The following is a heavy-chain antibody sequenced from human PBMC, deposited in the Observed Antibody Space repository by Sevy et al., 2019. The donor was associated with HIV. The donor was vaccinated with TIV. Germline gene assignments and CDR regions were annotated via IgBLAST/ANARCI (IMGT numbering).Heavy chain of an antibody. V-gene: IGHV4-59*08. CDR2: VYYTGGT. Sequence: SDTLSLTCTVSGGSINSDHWNWIRQPPGKGLEWIGYVYYTGGTNYNPSLKNRVTISVDRTKNQFSLKLTSMTAADTAVYYCARRNDFDIWGQGTMVTVSS. J-gene: IGHJ3*02. CDR3: ARRNDFDI. CDR1: GGSINSDH.